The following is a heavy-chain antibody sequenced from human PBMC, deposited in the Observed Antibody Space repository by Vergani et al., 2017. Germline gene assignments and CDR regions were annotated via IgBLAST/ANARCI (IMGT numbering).Heavy chain of an antibody. V-gene: IGHV1-18*01. D-gene: IGHD5-18*01. CDR3: AGERSPRYNYGWIDDI. Sequence: QVQLLQSGAEVKKPGASVKVSCKASGYTFSNYGITWVRQAPGQGVEWVAWISVYNGNTKYARNVQGRVTLTTDTSTSTAYMELRSLRFDDTAVYYCAGERSPRYNYGWIDDIWGQGTLVTVSS. J-gene: IGHJ4*02. CDR1: GYTFSNYG. CDR2: ISVYNGNT.